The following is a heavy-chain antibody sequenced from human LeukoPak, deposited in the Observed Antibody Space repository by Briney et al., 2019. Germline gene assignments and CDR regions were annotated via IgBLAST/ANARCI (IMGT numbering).Heavy chain of an antibody. CDR2: IYYSGST. CDR3: ARAYNAGYSYGYWTIIDY. J-gene: IGHJ4*02. CDR1: GGSISSSSYY. Sequence: SETLSLTCTVSGGSISSSSYYWGWIRQPPGKGLEWIGSIYYSGSTYYNPSLKSRVTISVDTSKNQFSLKLSSVTAADTAVYYCARAYNAGYSYGYWTIIDYWGQGTLVTVSS. D-gene: IGHD5-18*01. V-gene: IGHV4-39*07.